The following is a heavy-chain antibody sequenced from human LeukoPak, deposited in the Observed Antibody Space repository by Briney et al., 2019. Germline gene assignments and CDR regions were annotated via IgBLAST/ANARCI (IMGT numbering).Heavy chain of an antibody. D-gene: IGHD7-27*01. CDR3: VRRTTGEYYFDY. V-gene: IGHV5-51*01. CDR2: IYPGDSDI. CDR1: RHSFHSQW. J-gene: IGHJ4*02. Sequence: GESLKISCKGPRHSFHSQWIGWVRQMPGKGLEWIGIIYPGDSDIRYSPSFQGQVNISADKSISTAYLQWSSLKASDTAMYYCVRRTTGEYYFDYWGQGTLVTVSS.